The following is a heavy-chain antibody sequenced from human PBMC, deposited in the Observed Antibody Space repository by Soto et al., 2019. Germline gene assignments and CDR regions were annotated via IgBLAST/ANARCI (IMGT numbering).Heavy chain of an antibody. CDR2: IKSKTDGGTT. D-gene: IGHD3-22*01. J-gene: IGHJ6*03. Sequence: GGSLRLSCAASGFTFSNAWMNWVRQAPGKGLEWVGRIKSKTDGGTTDYAAPVKGRFTISRDDSKNTLYLQMNSLKTEDTAVYYCTTVKGNYYDSSGYYYVRYYYYYYMDVWGKGTTVTVSS. CDR1: GFTFSNAW. V-gene: IGHV3-15*01. CDR3: TTVKGNYYDSSGYYYVRYYYYYYMDV.